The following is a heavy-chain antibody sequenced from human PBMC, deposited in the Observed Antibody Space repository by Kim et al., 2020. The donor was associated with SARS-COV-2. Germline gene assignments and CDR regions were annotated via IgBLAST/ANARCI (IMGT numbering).Heavy chain of an antibody. Sequence: YCWGWTRQPQGRGLEWFGSIYYSGSTYYNPSLKSRVTISVDTSKNQFSLKLSSVTAADTAVYYCVRHSRRWLQLQPYYFDYWGQGTLVTVSS. CDR3: VRHSRRWLQLQPYYFDY. V-gene: IGHV4-39*01. J-gene: IGHJ4*02. CDR1: YC. D-gene: IGHD5-12*01. CDR2: IYYSGST.